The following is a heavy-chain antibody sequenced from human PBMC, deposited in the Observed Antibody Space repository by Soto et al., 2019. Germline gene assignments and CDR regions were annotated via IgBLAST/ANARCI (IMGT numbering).Heavy chain of an antibody. Sequence: GGSLRLSCAASGFTFSSYWMSWVRQAPGKGLEWVANIKQDGSEKYYVDSVKGRFTISRDNAKNSLYLQMNSLRAEDTAVYYCARALNHDPLRYFDPRGAFDIWGQGTMVTVS. V-gene: IGHV3-7*04. CDR3: ARALNHDPLRYFDPRGAFDI. J-gene: IGHJ3*02. D-gene: IGHD3-9*01. CDR1: GFTFSSYW. CDR2: IKQDGSEK.